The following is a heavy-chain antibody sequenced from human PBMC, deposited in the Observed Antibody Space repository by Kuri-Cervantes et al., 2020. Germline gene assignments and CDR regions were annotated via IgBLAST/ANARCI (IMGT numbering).Heavy chain of an antibody. D-gene: IGHD5-12*01. CDR2: IKQDGSEK. CDR3: TSGYGDFDY. V-gene: IGHV3-7*03. J-gene: IGHJ4*02. Sequence: GGSLRLSCAASGFTFSSYWMSWVRQAPGKGLEWVANIKQDGSEKYYVDSVKGRFTISRDNAKNSLYLQMNSLKTEDTAVYYCTSGYGDFDYWGQGTLVTVSS. CDR1: GFTFSSYW.